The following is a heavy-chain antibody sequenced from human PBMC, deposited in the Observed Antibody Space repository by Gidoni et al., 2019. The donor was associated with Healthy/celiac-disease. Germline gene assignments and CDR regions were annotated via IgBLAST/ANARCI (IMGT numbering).Heavy chain of an antibody. V-gene: IGHV1-18*01. CDR3: ARDRPRTQRFLEWLLKPDAFDI. CDR1: GYTFTSYG. CDR2: ISAYNGNT. Sequence: QVQLVQSGAEVKKPGASVKVSCKASGYTFTSYGISWVRQAPGQGLEWMGWISAYNGNTNYAQKLQGRVTMTTDTSTSTAYMELRSLRSDDTAVYYCARDRPRTQRFLEWLLKPDAFDIWGQGTMVTVSS. J-gene: IGHJ3*02. D-gene: IGHD3-3*01.